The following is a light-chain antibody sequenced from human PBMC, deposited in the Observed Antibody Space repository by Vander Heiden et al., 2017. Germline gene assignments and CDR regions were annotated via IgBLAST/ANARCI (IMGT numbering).Light chain of an antibody. J-gene: IGKJ1*01. V-gene: IGKV1-39*01. CDR2: AAS. CDR1: QSISSS. CDR3: QQSYRTPPT. Sequence: DIQMTQSPSPLSASVGDRVTITCRASQSISSSLNWYQQKPGQAPKFLIYAASNLQSGVPSRFSGSGSGTDFTLTITSLQPEDFATYYCQQSYRTPPTFGQGTKVEIK.